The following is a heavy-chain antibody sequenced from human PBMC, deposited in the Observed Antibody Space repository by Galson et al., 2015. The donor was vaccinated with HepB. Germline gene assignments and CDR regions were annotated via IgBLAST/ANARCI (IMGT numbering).Heavy chain of an antibody. CDR2: INPNSGGT. J-gene: IGHJ4*02. V-gene: IGHV1-2*02. CDR3: ARDRGDVDTAMVWDY. Sequence: SVKVSCKDSGYTFTGYYMHWVRQAPGQGLEWMGWINPNSGGTNYAQKFQGRVTMTTDTSTSTAYMELRSLRSDDTAVYYCARDRGDVDTAMVWDYWGQGTLVTVSS. D-gene: IGHD5-18*01. CDR1: GYTFTGYY.